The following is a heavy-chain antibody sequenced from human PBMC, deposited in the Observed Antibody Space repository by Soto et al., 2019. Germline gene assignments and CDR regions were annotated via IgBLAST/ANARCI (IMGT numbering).Heavy chain of an antibody. CDR3: ARVHTVTTYFDV. CDR2: MNPNSGNT. D-gene: IGHD4-17*01. J-gene: IGHJ2*01. CDR1: GYTFTSYD. V-gene: IGHV1-8*01. Sequence: QVQLVQSGAEVRKPGASVKVSCKASGYTFTSYDIIWVRQASGQGLEWMGWMNPNSGNTGSAQRFQGRLTMTRNTSINTAYMELTSLTSEDAAVYYCARVHTVTTYFDVWGRGTLVAVSS.